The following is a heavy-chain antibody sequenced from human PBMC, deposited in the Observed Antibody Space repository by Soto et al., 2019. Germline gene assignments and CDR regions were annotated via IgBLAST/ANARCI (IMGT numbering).Heavy chain of an antibody. J-gene: IGHJ6*01. CDR3: ARDSVLLWFGEQVRHMDV. CDR2: IHQDGSGK. CDR1: VFTFSIYW. V-gene: IGHV3-7*03. Sequence: PWGSPSLSCVSSVFTFSIYWMSWVRQPPGKGLEWVANIHQDGSGKYYVDSVKGRFTISIDNAKNSPYLQMNSLRAEDTAVYYCARDSVLLWFGEQVRHMDVWGQGTTVTVSS. D-gene: IGHD3-10*01.